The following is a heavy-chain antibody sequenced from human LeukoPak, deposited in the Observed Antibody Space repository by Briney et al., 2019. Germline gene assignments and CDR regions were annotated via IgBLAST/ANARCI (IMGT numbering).Heavy chain of an antibody. V-gene: IGHV3-23*01. Sequence: PGASLRLSCAASGFTFSIYAMSWVRQAPGKGLEWVSSISSKGELTFYADSVKGRFTISRDNSESTLYLQMNILRAEDTAIYYCARDCPNYYGSDGHYYRRNGDYWGQGTLVTVSS. CDR3: ARDCPNYYGSDGHYYRRNGDY. CDR2: ISSKGELT. CDR1: GFTFSIYA. D-gene: IGHD3-22*01. J-gene: IGHJ4*02.